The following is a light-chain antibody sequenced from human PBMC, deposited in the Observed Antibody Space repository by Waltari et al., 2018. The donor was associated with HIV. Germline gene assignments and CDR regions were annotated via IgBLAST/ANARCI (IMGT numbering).Light chain of an antibody. CDR2: GTS. V-gene: IGKV3-15*01. J-gene: IGKJ1*01. CDR3: QQYNTWPQT. CDR1: QRVTTN. Sequence: DIEMTQSPATLSVSPGERVTLSCRATQRVTTNLAWYQQKPGQAPRPLIYGTSTRATGCPGRFSGSGSGTEFTLTISSLQSEDFAVYYCQQYNTWPQTFGQGTRVEI.